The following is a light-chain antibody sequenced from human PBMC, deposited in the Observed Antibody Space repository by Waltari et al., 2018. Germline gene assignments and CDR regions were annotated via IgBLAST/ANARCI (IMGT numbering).Light chain of an antibody. Sequence: DIQMTQSPSTLSASGGDRVTITCRASQTISIWLAWYQQKPGKAPKLLIYKASSLESGVPSRFSGSGSGTEFTLTISSLQPDDFATYYCQQYDSYSPVGTFGQGTKVAIK. CDR1: QTISIW. J-gene: IGKJ1*01. CDR3: QQYDSYSPVGT. CDR2: KAS. V-gene: IGKV1-5*03.